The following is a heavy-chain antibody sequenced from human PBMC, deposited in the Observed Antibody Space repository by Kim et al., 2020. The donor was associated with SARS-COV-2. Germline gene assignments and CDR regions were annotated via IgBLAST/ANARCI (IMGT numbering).Heavy chain of an antibody. Sequence: SETLSLTCAVYGGSFSGYYWSWIRQPPGKGLEWIGEINHSGSTNYNPSLKSRVTISVDTSKNQFSLKLSSVTAADTAVYYCARAPGIAAARGPYFYYGM. CDR2: INHSGST. CDR1: GGSFSGYY. CDR3: ARAPGIAAARGPYFYYGM. J-gene: IGHJ6*01. V-gene: IGHV4-34*01. D-gene: IGHD6-13*01.